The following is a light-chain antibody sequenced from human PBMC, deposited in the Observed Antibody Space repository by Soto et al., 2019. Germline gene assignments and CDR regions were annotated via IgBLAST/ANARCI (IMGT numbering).Light chain of an antibody. Sequence: DIVLTQSPGTLSLSPGERATLSCRASQSVGSIYLAWYQQKPGQAPRLLIHGASSRATGIPDRFSGSGSGTDFTLTNSRLEPEDFAVYYCQQYGSSPRTFGQGTKVDIK. J-gene: IGKJ1*01. CDR1: QSVGSIY. CDR3: QQYGSSPRT. CDR2: GAS. V-gene: IGKV3-20*01.